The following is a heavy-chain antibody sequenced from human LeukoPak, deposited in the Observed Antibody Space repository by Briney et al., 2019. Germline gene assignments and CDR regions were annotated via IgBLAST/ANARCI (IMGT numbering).Heavy chain of an antibody. Sequence: SETLSLTCTVSGGSISSYYWSWIRQPPGKGLEWIGHISYSGSTNYNPSLKSRVTMSVDTSKNQFSLELSSVTAADTAVYYCAREVAVAGRRWYFDLWGRGTLVTVSS. V-gene: IGHV4-59*12. CDR3: AREVAVAGRRWYFDL. CDR1: GGSISSYY. J-gene: IGHJ2*01. CDR2: ISYSGST. D-gene: IGHD6-19*01.